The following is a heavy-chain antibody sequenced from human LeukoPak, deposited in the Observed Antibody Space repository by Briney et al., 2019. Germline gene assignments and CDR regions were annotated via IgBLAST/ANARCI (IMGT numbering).Heavy chain of an antibody. J-gene: IGHJ4*02. Sequence: PGGSLRLSCAASGFTFSSYGMHWVRQAPGKGLEWVTVISYDGSNEYFADSVKGRFTISRDNSKNTLYLQLNSLRAEDTAVYYCARVKYNYGYGRVFDYWGQGTLVTVSS. CDR1: GFTFSSYG. V-gene: IGHV3-30*03. CDR2: ISYDGSNE. D-gene: IGHD5-18*01. CDR3: ARVKYNYGYGRVFDY.